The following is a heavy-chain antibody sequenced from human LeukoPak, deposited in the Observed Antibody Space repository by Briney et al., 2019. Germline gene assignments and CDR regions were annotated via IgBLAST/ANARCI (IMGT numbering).Heavy chain of an antibody. D-gene: IGHD3-9*01. V-gene: IGHV1-69*13. J-gene: IGHJ6*03. Sequence: SVKVSCKASGGTFSSHAISWVRQAPGQGLEWMGGIIPIFGTANYAQKFQGRVTITADESTSTAYMELSSLRSEDTAVYYCARELVKYYDILTGYYPDYYYYYMDVWGKGTTVTISS. CDR1: GGTFSSHA. CDR2: IIPIFGTA. CDR3: ARELVKYYDILTGYYPDYYYYYMDV.